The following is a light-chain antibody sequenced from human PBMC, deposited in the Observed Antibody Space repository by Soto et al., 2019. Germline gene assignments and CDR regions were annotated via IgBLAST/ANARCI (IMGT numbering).Light chain of an antibody. CDR2: AAT. CDR1: QGISSY. Sequence: PSFLSASVRDRVTIPCRASQGISSYLAWYQQKPGKAPRLLVYAATTLQSGVPSRFSGSGSGTDFTLTISSLQAEDFATYYCQQTRSYPSTFGQGTKVDIK. CDR3: QQTRSYPST. J-gene: IGKJ1*01. V-gene: IGKV1-9*01.